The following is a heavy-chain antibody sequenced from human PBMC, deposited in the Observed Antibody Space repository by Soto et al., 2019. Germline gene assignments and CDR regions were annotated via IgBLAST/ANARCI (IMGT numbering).Heavy chain of an antibody. CDR1: GFTFSFYA. CDR2: ISYNGRNK. CDR3: ARQAKIGDRSQFYFDS. D-gene: IGHD3-16*01. V-gene: IGHV3-30*04. J-gene: IGHJ4*02. Sequence: QVQLVESGGDVVQPGRSLRLSCAASGFTFSFYAMPWVRQAPGKGLEWVAVISYNGRNKHYVDSVKGRFTISRDNSQDTLYLQMDSLRHDYTAVYYCARQAKIGDRSQFYFDSWGQGTLVTVSS.